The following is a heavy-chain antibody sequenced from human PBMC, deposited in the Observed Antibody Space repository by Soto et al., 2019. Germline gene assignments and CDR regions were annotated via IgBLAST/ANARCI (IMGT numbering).Heavy chain of an antibody. V-gene: IGHV3-30-3*01. D-gene: IGHD5-12*01. CDR3: AREEWNIVAMSSFDY. J-gene: IGHJ4*02. CDR2: ISYDGSNK. CDR1: GFTFSSYA. Sequence: GGSLRLSCAASGFTFSSYAMHWVRQAPGKGLEWVAVISYDGSNKYYADSVKGRFTISRDNSKNTLYLQMNSLRAEDTAVYYCAREEWNIVAMSSFDYWGQGTLVTVSS.